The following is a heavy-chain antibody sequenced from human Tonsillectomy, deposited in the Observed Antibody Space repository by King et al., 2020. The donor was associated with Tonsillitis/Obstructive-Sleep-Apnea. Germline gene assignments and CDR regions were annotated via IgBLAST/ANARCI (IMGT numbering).Heavy chain of an antibody. J-gene: IGHJ6*03. V-gene: IGHV3-72*01. CDR3: AREYCSSTSCYLSYYYYYMDV. D-gene: IGHD2-2*01. CDR2: TRNKANSYTT. CDR1: GFTFSDHY. Sequence: VQLVESGGGLVQPGGSLRLSCAASGFTFSDHYMDWVRQAPGKWLEWVGRTRNKANSYTTEYAASVKGRFTISRDDSKNSLYLQMNSLKTDDTAVYYCAREYCSSTSCYLSYYYYYMDVWGKGTTVTVSS.